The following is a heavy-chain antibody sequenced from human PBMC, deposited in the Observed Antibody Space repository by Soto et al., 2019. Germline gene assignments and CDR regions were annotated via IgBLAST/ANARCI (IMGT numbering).Heavy chain of an antibody. D-gene: IGHD2-15*01. V-gene: IGHV3-53*01. CDR1: GFTVSDSY. Sequence: GGSRRLACAASGFTVSDSYLTWVRQAPGKGVEWVSVIYSGGLTFYTDSVKGRFTISRDNSRNTLYLQMNNLRSEDTAVYYCARSLGLCICGICYDYWGQGTLVTDSS. J-gene: IGHJ4*02. CDR3: ARSLGLCICGICYDY. CDR2: IYSGGLT.